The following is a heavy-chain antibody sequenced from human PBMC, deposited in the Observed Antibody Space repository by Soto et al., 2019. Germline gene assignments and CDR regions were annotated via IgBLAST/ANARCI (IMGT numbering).Heavy chain of an antibody. CDR2: ISGSGGST. V-gene: IGHV3-23*01. CDR3: AKDRHGPYIVVVPAARGPFDY. CDR1: GFTFSSYA. D-gene: IGHD2-2*01. J-gene: IGHJ4*02. Sequence: GGSLRLSCAASGFTFSSYAMSWVRKAPGKGLEWVSAISGSGGSTYYADSVKGRFTISRDNSKNTLYLQMNSLRAEDTAVYYCAKDRHGPYIVVVPAARGPFDYWGQGTLVTVSS.